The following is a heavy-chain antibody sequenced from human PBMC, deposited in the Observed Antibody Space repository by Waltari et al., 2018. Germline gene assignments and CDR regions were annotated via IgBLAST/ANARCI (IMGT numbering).Heavy chain of an antibody. CDR3: ARDWYGGVDY. Sequence: EVQLVESGGGLVKPGGSLRRSCATSGFIYSTYTIDWVRQAPGKGLEWVSGISSSSENIFYSDSVKGRFTISRDNANNLVYLQMNSLRAEDTALYYCARDWYGGVDYWGQGTQVTVSS. D-gene: IGHD2-8*02. V-gene: IGHV3-21*02. CDR1: GFIYSTYT. CDR2: ISSSSENI. J-gene: IGHJ4*02.